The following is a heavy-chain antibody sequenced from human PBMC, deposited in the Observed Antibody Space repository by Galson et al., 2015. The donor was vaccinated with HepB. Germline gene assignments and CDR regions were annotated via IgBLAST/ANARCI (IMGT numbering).Heavy chain of an antibody. J-gene: IGHJ4*02. CDR3: ATARYSTSPPDK. Sequence: SVKVSCKASGGTFSSYAISWVRQAPGQGLEWMGGIIPIFAIAKYAQKVQGRVTMTTDTSTSTAYMELRSLTSDDTAVYYCATARYSTSPPDKWGQGTLVTVSS. CDR1: GGTFSSYA. V-gene: IGHV1-69*10. D-gene: IGHD6-6*01. CDR2: IIPIFAIA.